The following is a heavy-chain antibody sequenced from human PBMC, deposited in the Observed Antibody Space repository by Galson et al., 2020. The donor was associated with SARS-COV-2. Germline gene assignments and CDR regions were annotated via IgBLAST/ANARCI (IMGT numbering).Heavy chain of an antibody. V-gene: IGHV4-59*01. J-gene: IGHJ4*02. Sequence: ASETLSLTCTVSGASIRSYYWSWIRQSPGKGLEWIGYIYYSGSTNYNPSLMSRATISVDTSKNQFSLKLSSVTAADTAVYYCARWIAVASAYFDYWGQGTPVTVSS. D-gene: IGHD6-19*01. CDR1: GASIRSYY. CDR2: IYYSGST. CDR3: ARWIAVASAYFDY.